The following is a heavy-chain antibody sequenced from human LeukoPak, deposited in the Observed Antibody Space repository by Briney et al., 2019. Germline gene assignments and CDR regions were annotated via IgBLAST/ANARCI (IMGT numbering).Heavy chain of an antibody. CDR1: GDSFSSYNYY. CDR2: IYYSGNT. CDR3: ARRKDYGDYTTFDY. Sequence: SETLSLTCTASGDSFSSYNYYWSWIRQHPGKGLEWIGDIYYSGNTYYNPSLQSRVTISVDTSKNQFSLKLSSVTAADTAVYYCARRKDYGDYTTFDYWGQGTLVTVSS. J-gene: IGHJ4*02. V-gene: IGHV4-31*03. D-gene: IGHD4-17*01.